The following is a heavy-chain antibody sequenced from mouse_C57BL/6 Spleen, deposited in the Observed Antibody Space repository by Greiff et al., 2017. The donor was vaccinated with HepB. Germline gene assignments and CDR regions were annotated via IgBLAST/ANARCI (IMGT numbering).Heavy chain of an antibody. Sequence: EVKLMESGGDLVKPGGSLKLSCAASGFTFSSYGMSWVRQTPDKRLEWVATISSGGSYTYYPDSVKGRFTISRDNAKNTLYLQMSSLKSEDTAMYYCARDRDTRDYAMDYWGQGTSVTVSS. V-gene: IGHV5-6*01. CDR3: ARDRDTRDYAMDY. J-gene: IGHJ4*01. D-gene: IGHD2-12*01. CDR1: GFTFSSYG. CDR2: ISSGGSYT.